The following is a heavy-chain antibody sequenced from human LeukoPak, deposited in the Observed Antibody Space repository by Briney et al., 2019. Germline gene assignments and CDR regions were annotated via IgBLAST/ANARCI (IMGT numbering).Heavy chain of an antibody. CDR1: GFTFSSSW. V-gene: IGHV3-74*01. CDR3: ARGKVGPTDY. J-gene: IGHJ4*02. CDR2: IYSDGSDT. Sequence: GGSLRLSCAASGFTFSSSWMHWVRQAPGKGLVWVSRIYSDGSDTKYADSVKGRFTISRDNAKNTLYLQMNSLRAEDTAVYYCARGKVGPTDYWGQGTLVTVSS. D-gene: IGHD1-26*01.